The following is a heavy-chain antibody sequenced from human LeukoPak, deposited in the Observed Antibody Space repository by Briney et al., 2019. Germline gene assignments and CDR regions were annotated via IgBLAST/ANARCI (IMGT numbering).Heavy chain of an antibody. CDR3: ATPRKVGASFDAFDI. D-gene: IGHD1-26*01. CDR2: ISSSSSTI. V-gene: IGHV3-48*01. Sequence: GGSLRLSCAASGFTFSSYSMNWVRQAPGKGLEWVSYISSSSSTIYYADSVKGRFTISRDNAKNSLYLQMNSLRAEDTAVYYCATPRKVGASFDAFDIWGQGTVVTVSS. J-gene: IGHJ3*02. CDR1: GFTFSSYS.